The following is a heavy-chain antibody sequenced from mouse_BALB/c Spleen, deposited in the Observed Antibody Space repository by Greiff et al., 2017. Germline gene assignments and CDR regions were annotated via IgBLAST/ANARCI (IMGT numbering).Heavy chain of an antibody. D-gene: IGHD1-1*01. J-gene: IGHJ4*01. CDR3: ARRGLNYGAMDY. CDR2: ISYSGST. CDR1: GDSITSGY. V-gene: IGHV3-8*02. Sequence: EVKVEESGPSLVKPSQTLSLTCSVTGDSITSGYWNWIRKFPGNKLEYMGYISYSGSTYYNPSLKSRISITRDTSKNQYYLQLNSVTTEDTATYYCARRGLNYGAMDYWGQGTSVTVSS.